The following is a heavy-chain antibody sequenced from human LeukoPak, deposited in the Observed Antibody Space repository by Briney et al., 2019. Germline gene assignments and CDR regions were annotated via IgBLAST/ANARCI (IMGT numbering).Heavy chain of an antibody. D-gene: IGHD4-17*01. CDR3: ARGHHGDYYFDY. J-gene: IGHJ4*02. V-gene: IGHV4-34*01. Sequence: PSETLSLTCSVTGVSITDYYWSWIRQPPGKGLEWIGEINHSGSTNYNPSLKSRVTISVDTSKNQFSLKLSSVTAADTALYSCARGHHGDYYFDYWGQGTLVTVSS. CDR2: INHSGST. CDR1: GVSITDYY.